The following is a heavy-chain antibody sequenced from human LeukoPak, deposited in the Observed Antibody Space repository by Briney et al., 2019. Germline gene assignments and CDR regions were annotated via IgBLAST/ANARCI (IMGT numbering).Heavy chain of an antibody. J-gene: IGHJ4*02. Sequence: PPASVKVSCKASGFTFSNYAMSWVRQAPGQGLEWVGGIIRNFGTAHYAQSVKGRVTISTDNSKSSVYMEMNSLRAEDTAVYYCARDLFTNGVSFWGQGTLVTVP. CDR2: IIRNFGTA. CDR3: ARDLFTNGVSF. V-gene: IGHV1-69*05. CDR1: GFTFSNYA. D-gene: IGHD2-8*01.